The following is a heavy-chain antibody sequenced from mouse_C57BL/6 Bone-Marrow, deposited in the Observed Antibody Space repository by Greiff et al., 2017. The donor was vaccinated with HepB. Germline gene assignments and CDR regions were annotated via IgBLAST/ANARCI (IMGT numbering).Heavy chain of an antibody. V-gene: IGHV1-7*01. J-gene: IGHJ1*03. D-gene: IGHD1-1*01. CDR3: ERGYGSSYWYFDD. CDR2: INPSSGYT. Sequence: QVHVKQSGAELAKPGASVKLSCKASGYTFTSYWMRWVKQRPGQGLDWIGYINPSSGYTKYNQKFKDKATLTADNSSSPAYMQLSSLTYEDSAVYYSERGYGSSYWYFDDWGTGTTVTVSS. CDR1: GYTFTSYW.